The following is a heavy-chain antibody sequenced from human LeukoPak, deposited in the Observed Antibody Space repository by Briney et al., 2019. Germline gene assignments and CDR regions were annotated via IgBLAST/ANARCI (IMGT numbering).Heavy chain of an antibody. Sequence: GGSLRLSCVVSGFTFNNYGMHWVRQAPGKGLEWLTTISYDGSNKYYADSVKGRFTISRDNSKNTLYLQMNSLRAEDTAVYYCAKDPYYYDSSGYFYNPWGQGTLVTVSS. V-gene: IGHV3-30*18. J-gene: IGHJ4*02. D-gene: IGHD3-22*01. CDR1: GFTFNNYG. CDR2: ISYDGSNK. CDR3: AKDPYYYDSSGYFYNP.